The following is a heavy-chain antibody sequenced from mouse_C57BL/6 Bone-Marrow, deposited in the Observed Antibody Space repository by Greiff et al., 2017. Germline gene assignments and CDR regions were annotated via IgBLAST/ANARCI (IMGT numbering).Heavy chain of an antibody. Sequence: VQLQQSGAELAKPGASVKLSCKASGYTFTSYWMHWVKQRPGQGLEWIGYINPSSGYTKYNQKFKDKATLTAAKSSSTAYMQLSSLTYEDSAVYYCARKGAIYDGYYGWYFDVWGTGTTVTVSS. CDR2: INPSSGYT. D-gene: IGHD2-3*01. J-gene: IGHJ1*03. V-gene: IGHV1-7*01. CDR3: ARKGAIYDGYYGWYFDV. CDR1: GYTFTSYW.